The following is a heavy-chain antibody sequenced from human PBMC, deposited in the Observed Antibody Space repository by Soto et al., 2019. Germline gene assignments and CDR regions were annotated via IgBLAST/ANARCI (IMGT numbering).Heavy chain of an antibody. Sequence: PGGSLRLSCAASGFTFSSYAMSWVRQAPGKGLEWVSAISGSGGSTYYADSVKGRFTISRDNSKNTLYLQMNSLRAEDTAVYYCAKFWFVVNCSGGSCSDAFDIWGQGTMVTVSS. D-gene: IGHD2-15*01. CDR2: ISGSGGST. V-gene: IGHV3-23*01. CDR1: GFTFSSYA. CDR3: AKFWFVVNCSGGSCSDAFDI. J-gene: IGHJ3*02.